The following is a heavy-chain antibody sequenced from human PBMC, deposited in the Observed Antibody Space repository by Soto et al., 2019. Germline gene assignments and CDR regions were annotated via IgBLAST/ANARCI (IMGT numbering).Heavy chain of an antibody. CDR1: GGSISSGTYY. CDR2: ISYSGST. CDR3: ARRDERGVVRGIDY. V-gene: IGHV4-39*01. D-gene: IGHD3-10*01. Sequence: LQLQESGPGLMKPSETLSLTCAVSGGSISSGTYYWGWIRQPPGKGLEWIGTISYSGSTYYNPSLKRRVTISADTSKNQFSMSLSSVTAADTAVYYCARRDERGVVRGIDYWGQGTLVTVSS. J-gene: IGHJ4*02.